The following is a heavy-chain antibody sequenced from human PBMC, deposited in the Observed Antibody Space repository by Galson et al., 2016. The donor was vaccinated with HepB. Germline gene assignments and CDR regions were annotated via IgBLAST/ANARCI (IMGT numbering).Heavy chain of an antibody. V-gene: IGHV3-33*01. CDR3: ARDRLTSYDSSFYGMDI. CDR2: IRYDGSNK. CDR1: GFTFSSYD. J-gene: IGHJ6*02. Sequence: SLRLSCAASGFTFSSYDMRWVRQAPGKGLGWVAVIRYDGSNKYYEDSVKGRFTISRDNSKNTLYLLMNSLRVEDTAVYYCARDRLTSYDSSFYGMDIWGQGTTVTVTS. D-gene: IGHD3-9*01.